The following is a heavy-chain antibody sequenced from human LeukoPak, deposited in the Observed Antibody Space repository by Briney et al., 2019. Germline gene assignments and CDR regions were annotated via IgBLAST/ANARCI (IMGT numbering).Heavy chain of an antibody. CDR2: ISSSTTYI. D-gene: IGHD4-17*01. Sequence: GGSLRLSCAASGFTFINYNMNWVRQAPGRGLEWVSSISSSTTYIYYADSVKGRFTISRDNAKNSLYLQMNSLRAEDTAVYYCARQVYGDYVYYFGYWGQGTLVTVSS. J-gene: IGHJ4*02. CDR1: GFTFINYN. V-gene: IGHV3-21*01. CDR3: ARQVYGDYVYYFGY.